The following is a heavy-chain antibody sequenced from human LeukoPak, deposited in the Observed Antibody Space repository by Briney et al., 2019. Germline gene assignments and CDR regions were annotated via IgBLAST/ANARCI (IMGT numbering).Heavy chain of an antibody. CDR3: AREIAVAGTGDAFDI. CDR1: GGSISSYY. Sequence: SETLSLTCTVSGGSISSYYWGWIRQPPGKGLEWIGYIYYSGSTNYNPSLKSRVTISVDTSKNQFSLKLSSVTAADTAVYYCAREIAVAGTGDAFDIWGQGTMVTVSS. CDR2: IYYSGST. D-gene: IGHD6-19*01. J-gene: IGHJ3*02. V-gene: IGHV4-59*01.